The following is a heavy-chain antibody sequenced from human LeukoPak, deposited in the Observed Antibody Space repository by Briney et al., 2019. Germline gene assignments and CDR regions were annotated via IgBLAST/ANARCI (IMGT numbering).Heavy chain of an antibody. CDR3: ARVDSGYDSFDY. CDR2: IYYSGST. V-gene: IGHV4-39*07. D-gene: IGHD5-12*01. CDR1: GGSISSSSYY. J-gene: IGHJ4*02. Sequence: SETLSLTCTVSGGSISSSSYYWGWLRQPPGKGLEWIGSIYYSGSTYYNPSLKSRVTISVDTSKNQFSLKLSSVTAADTAVYYCARVDSGYDSFDYWGQGTLVTVSS.